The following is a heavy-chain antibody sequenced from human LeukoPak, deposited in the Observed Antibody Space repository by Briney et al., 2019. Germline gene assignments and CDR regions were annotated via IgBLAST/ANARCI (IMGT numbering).Heavy chain of an antibody. Sequence: GGSLRLSCAASGFTFSSYGMHWVRQAPGKGLEWVAVIWYDGSNKYYADSVKGRFTISRDNSKNTLYLQMNSLRAEDTAVYYCAREPADYYDSSGYSNDAFDIWGQGTMVTVSS. D-gene: IGHD3-22*01. CDR2: IWYDGSNK. V-gene: IGHV3-33*01. J-gene: IGHJ3*02. CDR1: GFTFSSYG. CDR3: AREPADYYDSSGYSNDAFDI.